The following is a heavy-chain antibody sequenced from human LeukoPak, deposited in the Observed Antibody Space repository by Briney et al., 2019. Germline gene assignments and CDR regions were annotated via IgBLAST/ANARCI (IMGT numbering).Heavy chain of an antibody. CDR1: GFTFSSYG. V-gene: IGHV3-33*01. Sequence: GKSLRLSCAASGFTFSSYGMHWVRQAPGKGLEWVAVIWYDGSNKYYADSVKGRFTISRDNSKNTLYLQMNSLRAEDTAVYYCARGTTLYDSSGDDFDYWGQGTLVTVSS. D-gene: IGHD3-22*01. CDR3: ARGTTLYDSSGDDFDY. CDR2: IWYDGSNK. J-gene: IGHJ4*02.